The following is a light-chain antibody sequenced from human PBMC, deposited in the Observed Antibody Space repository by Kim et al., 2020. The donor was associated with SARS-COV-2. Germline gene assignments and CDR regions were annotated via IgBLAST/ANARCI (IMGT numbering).Light chain of an antibody. CDR1: QDISNS. Sequence: GDSVTITCLASQDISNSLNWYQQKPGKAPKLLIYDASNLATGVPSRFSGSGYGTDFTFTISSLQPEDIATYHCQQYYSLPPTFGAGTKL. CDR3: QQYYSLPPT. CDR2: DAS. J-gene: IGKJ4*01. V-gene: IGKV1-33*01.